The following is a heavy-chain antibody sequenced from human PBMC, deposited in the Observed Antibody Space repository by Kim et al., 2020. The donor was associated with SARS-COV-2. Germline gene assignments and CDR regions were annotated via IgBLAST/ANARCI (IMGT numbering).Heavy chain of an antibody. Sequence: ASVKVSCKASGYTFTSYAMHWVRQAPGQRLEWMGWINAGNGNTKYSQKFQGRVTITRDTSASTAYMELSSLRSEDTAVYYCAREWGNLWFGDGPGYWAQGTLVTVSS. D-gene: IGHD3-10*01. V-gene: IGHV1-3*01. J-gene: IGHJ4*02. CDR1: GYTFTSYA. CDR3: AREWGNLWFGDGPGY. CDR2: INAGNGNT.